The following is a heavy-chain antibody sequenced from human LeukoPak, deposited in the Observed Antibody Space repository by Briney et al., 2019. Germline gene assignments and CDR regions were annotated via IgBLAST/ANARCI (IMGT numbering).Heavy chain of an antibody. CDR2: IIPIFGTA. V-gene: IGHV1-69*13. J-gene: IGHJ6*03. CDR3: AREGSGSYYSYYYYMDV. CDR1: GGTFSSYA. Sequence: ASVKVSCKASGGTFSSYAISWVRQAPGQGLEWMGGIIPIFGTANYAQKFQGRVTITADESTSTAYMELSSLRSEDTAVYYCAREGSGSYYSYYYYMDVWGKGTTVTISS. D-gene: IGHD3-10*01.